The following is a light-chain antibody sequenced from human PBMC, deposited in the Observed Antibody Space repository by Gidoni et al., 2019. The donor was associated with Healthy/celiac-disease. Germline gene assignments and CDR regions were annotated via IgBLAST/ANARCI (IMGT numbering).Light chain of an antibody. CDR2: DAS. J-gene: IGKJ5*01. CDR1: QDISNY. CDR3: QQYDNLP. V-gene: IGKV1-33*01. Sequence: DIQMTQSPSSLSASVGDRVTITCQASQDISNYLNWYQQKPGKAPKLLIYDASNLETGVPSRCRGSGSGTDFTFTIRSLQHEDIETYYCQQYDNLPFGQGTRLEIK.